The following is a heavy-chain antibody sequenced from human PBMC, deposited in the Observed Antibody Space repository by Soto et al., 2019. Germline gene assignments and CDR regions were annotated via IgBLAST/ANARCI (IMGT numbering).Heavy chain of an antibody. J-gene: IGHJ6*02. CDR2: ISYDGSNK. V-gene: IGHV3-30-3*01. CDR1: GFTFSSYA. CDR3: ARDFSTENYYYYYGMDV. Sequence: GGSLRLSCAASGFTFSSYAMHWVRQAPGKGLEWVAVISYDGSNKYYADSVKGRFTISRDNSKNTLYLQMNSLRAEDTAVYYCARDFSTENYYYYYGMDVWGQGTTVTVSS. D-gene: IGHD1-26*01.